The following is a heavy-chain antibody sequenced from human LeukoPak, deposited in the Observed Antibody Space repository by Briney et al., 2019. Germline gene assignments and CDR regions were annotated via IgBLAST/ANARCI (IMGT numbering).Heavy chain of an antibody. CDR3: AREIYDSSGGTQLYYFDY. V-gene: IGHV4-30-4*01. CDR1: GGSISSGDYY. D-gene: IGHD3-22*01. J-gene: IGHJ4*02. Sequence: SETLSLTCTVSGGSISSGDYYWSWIRQPPGKGLEWIGYIYYSGSTYYNPSLKSRVTISVDTSKNQFSLKLSSVTAADTAVYYCAREIYDSSGGTQLYYFDYWGQGTLVTVSS. CDR2: IYYSGST.